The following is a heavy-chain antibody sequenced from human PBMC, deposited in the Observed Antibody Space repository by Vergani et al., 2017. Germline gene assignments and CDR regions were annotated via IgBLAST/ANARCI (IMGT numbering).Heavy chain of an antibody. J-gene: IGHJ4*02. CDR3: ARYRSGSLFYFDS. CDR1: GYTFSTYG. V-gene: IGHV1-18*01. D-gene: IGHD2-15*01. CDR2: ISAYNGNT. Sequence: QVQLVQSGAEVKKPGASVKVSCKASGYTFSTYGISWVRQAPGQGLEWMGWISAYNGNTNYPEKFQGRLTMTTDTSTRTAYMELRSLRSDDTAVYYCARYRSGSLFYFDSWGQGTLVTVSS.